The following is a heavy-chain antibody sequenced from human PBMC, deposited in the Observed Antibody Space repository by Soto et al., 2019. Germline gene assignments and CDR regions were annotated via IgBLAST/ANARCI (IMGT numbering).Heavy chain of an antibody. V-gene: IGHV2-5*02. J-gene: IGHJ4*02. CDR1: GFSLTTSGVG. D-gene: IGHD3-3*01. Sequence: QITLNESGPTQVKPRQTLTLTCTFSGFSLTTSGVGVGWIRQSPGKAPECLALIYWDDDKRYSPSLKSRLTITKDASKDQVLLTMADLEPAATATYYCAHRVLRTVFGLVSTTAIYFDSWGEGTPVAVSS. CDR2: IYWDDDK. CDR3: AHRVLRTVFGLVSTTAIYFDS.